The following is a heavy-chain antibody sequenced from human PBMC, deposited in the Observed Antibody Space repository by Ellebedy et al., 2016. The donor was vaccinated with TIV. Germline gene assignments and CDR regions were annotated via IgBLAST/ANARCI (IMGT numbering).Heavy chain of an antibody. V-gene: IGHV1-2*04. Sequence: ASVKVSCKASGYTFTGYYMHWVRQAPGQGLEWMGRINPNSGGTNYAQKFQGWVTMTRDTSISTAYMELSSLRSEDTAVYYCARGRREQYDAFDIWGQGTMVTVSS. CDR1: GYTFTGYY. CDR3: ARGRREQYDAFDI. CDR2: INPNSGGT. J-gene: IGHJ3*02. D-gene: IGHD1-26*01.